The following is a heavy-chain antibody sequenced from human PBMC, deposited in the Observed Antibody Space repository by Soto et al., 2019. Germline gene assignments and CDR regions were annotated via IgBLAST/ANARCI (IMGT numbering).Heavy chain of an antibody. CDR1: GGSISSYY. V-gene: IGHV4-59*01. CDR3: ARACSGGSCYYNVWFDP. J-gene: IGHJ5*02. Sequence: PSETLSLTCTVSGGSISSYYWSWIRQPPGKGLEWIGYIYYSGGTNYNPSLKSRVTISVDTSKNQFSLKLSSVTAADTAVYYCARACSGGSCYYNVWFDPWGQGTLVTVSS. D-gene: IGHD2-15*01. CDR2: IYYSGGT.